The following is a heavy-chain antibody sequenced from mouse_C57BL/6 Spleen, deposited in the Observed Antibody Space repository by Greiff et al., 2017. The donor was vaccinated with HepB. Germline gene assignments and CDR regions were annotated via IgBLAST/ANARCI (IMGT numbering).Heavy chain of an antibody. Sequence: QVQLKQPGAELVRPGTSVKLSCKASGYTFTSYWMHWVKQRPGQGLEWIGVIDPSDSYTNYNQKFKGKATLTVDTSSSTAYMQLSSLTSEDSAVYYCARGITTVNYAMDYWGQGTSVTVSS. V-gene: IGHV1-59*01. CDR3: ARGITTVNYAMDY. J-gene: IGHJ4*01. CDR2: IDPSDSYT. CDR1: GYTFTSYW. D-gene: IGHD1-1*01.